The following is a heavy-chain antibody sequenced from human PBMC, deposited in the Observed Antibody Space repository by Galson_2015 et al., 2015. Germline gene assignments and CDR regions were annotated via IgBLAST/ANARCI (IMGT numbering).Heavy chain of an antibody. CDR2: ISAGGGVT. CDR3: AKYRDSSKDYFFSALDY. CDR1: GFTFSSFA. V-gene: IGHV3-23*01. Sequence: SLRLSCAASGFTFSSFAMSWVRQAPGKGLEWVSPISAGGGVTYYTDSVNGRFTISRDNSKNTLYLQMNSLRVEDTAVYYCAKYRDSSKDYFFSALDYWGQGTLVTVSS. D-gene: IGHD3/OR15-3a*01. J-gene: IGHJ4*02.